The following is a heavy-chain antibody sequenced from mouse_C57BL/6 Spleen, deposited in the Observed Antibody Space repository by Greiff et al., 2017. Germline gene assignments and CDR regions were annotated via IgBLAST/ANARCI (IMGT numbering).Heavy chain of an antibody. CDR2: IYPGDGDT. Sequence: QVQLQQSGPELVKPGASVKISCKASGYAFSSSWMNWVKQRPGKGLEWIGRIYPGDGDTNYNGKFKGKATLTADQSSSTAYMQLSSLTSEDSAVYVCARTGYTLYWYFDVWGTGTTVTVSS. CDR1: GYAFSSSW. CDR3: ARTGYTLYWYFDV. D-gene: IGHD2-2*01. V-gene: IGHV1-82*01. J-gene: IGHJ1*03.